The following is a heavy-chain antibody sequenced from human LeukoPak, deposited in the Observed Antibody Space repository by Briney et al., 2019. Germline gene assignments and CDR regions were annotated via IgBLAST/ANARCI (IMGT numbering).Heavy chain of an antibody. J-gene: IGHJ4*02. CDR1: GGSFSNYY. D-gene: IGHD3-10*01. V-gene: IGHV4-34*01. CDR3: TRGMIRGLPIIGY. Sequence: SETLSLTCAVYGGSFSNYYWSWIRQPPGKGLEWIGEINHTGSTNYNPSLKSRVTISVDKSKNQFSLKLRSVTAADTAVYYCTRGMIRGLPIIGYWGLGTPVTVSS. CDR2: INHTGST.